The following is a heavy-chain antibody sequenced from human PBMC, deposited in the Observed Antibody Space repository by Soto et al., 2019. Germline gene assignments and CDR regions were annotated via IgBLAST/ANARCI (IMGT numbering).Heavy chain of an antibody. D-gene: IGHD6-19*01. V-gene: IGHV3-21*01. CDR1: GFTFSSYS. CDR2: ISSSSSYI. Sequence: PGGSLRLSCAASGFTFSSYSMNWVRQAPGKGLEWVSSISSSSSYIYYADSVKGRFTTSRDNAKNSLYLQMNSLRAEDTAVYYCARDIAVAEDAFDIWGQGTMVTVSS. J-gene: IGHJ3*02. CDR3: ARDIAVAEDAFDI.